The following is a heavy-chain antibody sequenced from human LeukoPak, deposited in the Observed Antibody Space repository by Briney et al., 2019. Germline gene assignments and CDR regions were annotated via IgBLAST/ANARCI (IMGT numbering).Heavy chain of an antibody. V-gene: IGHV3-7*01. CDR3: ARWLLGYCSSTSCYGDYYYGMDV. CDR2: IKQDGSEK. J-gene: IGHJ6*04. Sequence: GGSLRLSCAASGFTFSSYWMSWVRQAPGKGLEWVANIKQDGSEKYYVDSVKGRFTISRDNAKNSLYLQMNSLRAEDTAVYYCARWLLGYCSSTSCYGDYYYGMDVWGKGTTVTVSS. D-gene: IGHD2-2*01. CDR1: GFTFSSYW.